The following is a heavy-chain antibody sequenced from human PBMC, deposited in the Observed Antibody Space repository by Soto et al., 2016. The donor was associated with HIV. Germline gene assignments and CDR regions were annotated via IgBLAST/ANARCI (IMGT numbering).Heavy chain of an antibody. V-gene: IGHV3-15*01. CDR3: TTDGYTYGMHNDAFDI. J-gene: IGHJ3*02. CDR2: IKSKNDGGTI. Sequence: EVQLVESGGGLVKPGGSLRLSCAASGITLSKAWMSWVRQAPGKGLEWIGRIKSKNDGGTIDYAAPVKGRITISRDDSRNTLFLQVNSLKIEDTAVYYCTTDGYTYGMHNDAFDIWGQGTMVTVS. D-gene: IGHD5-18*01. CDR1: GITLSKAW.